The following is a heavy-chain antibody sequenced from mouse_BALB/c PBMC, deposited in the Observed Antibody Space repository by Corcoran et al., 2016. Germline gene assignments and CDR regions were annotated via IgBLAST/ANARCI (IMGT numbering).Heavy chain of an antibody. CDR3: ARSPLLRLSLAY. J-gene: IGHJ3*01. D-gene: IGHD1-2*01. CDR2: IYPGDGDT. Sequence: QVQLQQSGPELVKPGASVKISCKASGYAFSSSWMNWVKQRPGQGLEWIGRIYPGDGDTNYNGKFKGKATLTADKSSSTAYMQLSSLTSVASAVDFCARSPLLRLSLAYWGQGTLVTVSA. V-gene: IGHV1-82*01. CDR1: GYAFSSSW.